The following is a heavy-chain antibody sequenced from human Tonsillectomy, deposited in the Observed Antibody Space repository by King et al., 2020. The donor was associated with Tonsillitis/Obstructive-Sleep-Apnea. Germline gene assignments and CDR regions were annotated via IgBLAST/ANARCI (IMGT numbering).Heavy chain of an antibody. CDR1: GGSISSYY. CDR3: ARDMVLEAGGDAFDI. J-gene: IGHJ3*02. D-gene: IGHD2-8*01. Sequence: VQLQESGPGRVKPSETLSLTCTVSGGSISSYYWSWIRQPPGKVLEWIGYIYDSGSTNYNPSLKSRVTISVDTSKNQFSLKLSSVTAADTAVYYCARDMVLEAGGDAFDIWGQGTMVTVSS. CDR2: IYDSGST. V-gene: IGHV4-59*01.